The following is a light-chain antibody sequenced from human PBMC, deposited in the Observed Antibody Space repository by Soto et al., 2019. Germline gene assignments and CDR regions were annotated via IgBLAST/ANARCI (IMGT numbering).Light chain of an antibody. V-gene: IGKV3-20*01. CDR2: GAS. CDR1: QTVTNNY. CDR3: QRYGSSTT. J-gene: IGKJ1*01. Sequence: VLTQSPGTLSLSPGDRATLSCRASQTVTNNYLAWYQQRPGQAPRLLIYGASSRATGIPDRFSGSGSGTYFTLTISRLEPEDFAVYYCQRYGSSTTFGQGTKVEVK.